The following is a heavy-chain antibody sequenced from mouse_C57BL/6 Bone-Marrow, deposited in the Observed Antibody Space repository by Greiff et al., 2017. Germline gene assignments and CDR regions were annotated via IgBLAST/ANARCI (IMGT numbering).Heavy chain of an antibody. CDR3: ARSIYYYPRCDY. D-gene: IGHD1-1*01. CDR1: GYTFTSYW. Sequence: QVQLQQPGAELVKPGASVKMSCKASGYTFTSYWITWVKQRPGQGLEWIGDIYPGSGSTNYNEKFKSKATLTVDTSSSTAYMQLSSLTSEDSAVYSCARSIYYYPRCDYWGQGTTLTVSS. J-gene: IGHJ2*01. V-gene: IGHV1-55*01. CDR2: IYPGSGST.